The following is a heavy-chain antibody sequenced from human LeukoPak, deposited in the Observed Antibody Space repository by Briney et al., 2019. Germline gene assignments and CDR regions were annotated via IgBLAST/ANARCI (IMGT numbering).Heavy chain of an antibody. J-gene: IGHJ2*01. CDR1: GGSISSYY. Sequence: PSETLSLSCTVSGGSISSYYWSLVRQPAGKGLEWIGRIYASGSTNYNPSLKSRVTMSVDTSKNQFSLKLSSATAADTAVYYCAKGYCSGGSCYQKPYWYFDLWGRGTLVTVSS. D-gene: IGHD2-15*01. CDR3: AKGYCSGGSCYQKPYWYFDL. CDR2: IYASGST. V-gene: IGHV4-4*07.